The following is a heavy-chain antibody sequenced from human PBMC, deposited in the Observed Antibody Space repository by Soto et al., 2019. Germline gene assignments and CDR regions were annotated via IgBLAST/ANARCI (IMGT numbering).Heavy chain of an antibody. V-gene: IGHV3-21*01. CDR3: ARQTSGYYYYGTDV. Sequence: EVQLVESGGGLVKPGGSLRLSCAASGFTSSSYSMDWVRQAPGKGLEWVSSISSSSTYIHYADSVKGRFTISRDNAKNSLALQMNSLSAADTAVYYCARQTSGYYYYGTDVWGQATTVTVSS. CDR1: GFTSSSYS. J-gene: IGHJ6*02. CDR2: ISSSSTYI.